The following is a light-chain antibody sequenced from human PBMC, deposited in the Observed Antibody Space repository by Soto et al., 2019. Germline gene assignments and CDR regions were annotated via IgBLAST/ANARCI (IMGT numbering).Light chain of an antibody. CDR3: TSCTTRTTMI. J-gene: IGLJ2*01. CDR2: DVN. CDR1: SSDIGAYNF. Sequence: QSALTQPASVSGSPGQSITISCTGTSSDIGAYNFVSWYQQHPGNAPKLMLYDVNIRPSGASNRFSGSTSANTAPLTISRLQAEDEADYYCTSCTTRTTMIFGGGTKLTVL. V-gene: IGLV2-14*03.